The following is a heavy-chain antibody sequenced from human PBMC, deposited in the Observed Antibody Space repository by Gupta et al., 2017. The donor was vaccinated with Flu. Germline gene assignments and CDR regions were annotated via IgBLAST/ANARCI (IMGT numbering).Heavy chain of an antibody. CDR3: ARGTSGYSPFDY. V-gene: IGHV4-34*02. CDR1: GGSFSGFY. D-gene: IGHD3-3*01. J-gene: IGHJ4*02. Sequence: QMQLQQWGAGLLKPSETLSLTCAVYGGSFSGFYWSWIRQPPGKRLGWIGEINHSGSTNYNPSLQSRVTMSVDTSKSQFSLKLSSVTAADTAVYYCARGTSGYSPFDYWGQGTLVTVSS. CDR2: INHSGST.